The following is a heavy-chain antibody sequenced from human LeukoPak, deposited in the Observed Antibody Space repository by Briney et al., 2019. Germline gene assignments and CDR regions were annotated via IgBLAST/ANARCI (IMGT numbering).Heavy chain of an antibody. CDR2: MWSDGSNK. V-gene: IGHV3-33*01. CDR1: GFTFSYYG. CDR3: ARELFSSGSCPDG. Sequence: PGRSLRLSCSPSGFTFSYYGIHWVRQAPGKGLEWVALMWSDGSNKYYANSVKGRITISRDNSKNTVYLQMNSLRAEDTAVYYCARELFSSGSCPDGWGQRTLVTVSS. D-gene: IGHD3-10*01. J-gene: IGHJ4*02.